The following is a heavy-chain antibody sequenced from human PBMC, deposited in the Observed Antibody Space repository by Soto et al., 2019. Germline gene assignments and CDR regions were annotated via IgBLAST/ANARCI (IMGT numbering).Heavy chain of an antibody. Sequence: QAQLVQSGAEVRKPGASVKVSCKASGYTFYSHSISWVRQAPGQGLEWMGRINADYGNTQYAQKFRGRVTMTTDTSTTTVYMELTNLRSDDTAVYYCARCIPGVYYYGMDVWGQGTTVTVSS. V-gene: IGHV1-18*01. CDR2: INADYGNT. CDR3: ARCIPGVYYYGMDV. D-gene: IGHD3-10*01. CDR1: GYTFYSHS. J-gene: IGHJ6*02.